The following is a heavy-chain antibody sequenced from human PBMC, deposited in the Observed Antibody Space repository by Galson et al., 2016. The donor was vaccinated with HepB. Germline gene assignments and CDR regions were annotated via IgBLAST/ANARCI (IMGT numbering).Heavy chain of an antibody. CDR2: INEDGSKE. CDR1: GFTFSSYW. Sequence: SLRLSCAASGFTFSSYWMTWVRQAPGKGPEWMAHINEDGSKEYYVESVKGRFTISRDNAKNSLYLQMDSLRAEDTAVYSCVTERRTSSWCFWGQGTLVTVSS. D-gene: IGHD6-13*01. CDR3: VTERRTSSWCF. V-gene: IGHV3-7*01. J-gene: IGHJ1*01.